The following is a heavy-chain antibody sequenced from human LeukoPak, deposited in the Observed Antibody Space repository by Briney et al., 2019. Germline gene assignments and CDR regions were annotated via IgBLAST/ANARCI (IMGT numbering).Heavy chain of an antibody. V-gene: IGHV1-18*01. CDR3: ARVLGAIAVAYAFDI. CDR2: ISAYNGNT. J-gene: IGHJ3*02. Sequence: ASVKVSCKASGYTFTSYGISWVRQAPGQGLERMGWISAYNGNTNYAQKLQGRVTMTTDTSTSTAYMELRSLRSDDTAVYYCARVLGAIAVAYAFDIWGQGTMVTVSS. CDR1: GYTFTSYG. D-gene: IGHD6-19*01.